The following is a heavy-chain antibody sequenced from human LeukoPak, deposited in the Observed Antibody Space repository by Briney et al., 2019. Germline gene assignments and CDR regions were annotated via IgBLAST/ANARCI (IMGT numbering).Heavy chain of an antibody. Sequence: PGGSLRLSCTASGFTLSNYAMSWVRQAPGKGLEWVSGFRGSGGSTYYADSVKGRFTISRDDSKNTLYLQMNSLRAEDTAVYYCAKGVLASTNYFDSWGQGTLVTVSS. CDR2: FRGSGGST. CDR1: GFTLSNYA. CDR3: AKGVLASTNYFDS. D-gene: IGHD2/OR15-2a*01. V-gene: IGHV3-23*01. J-gene: IGHJ4*02.